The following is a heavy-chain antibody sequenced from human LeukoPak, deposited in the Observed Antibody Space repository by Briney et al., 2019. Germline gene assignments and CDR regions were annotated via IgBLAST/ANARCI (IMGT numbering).Heavy chain of an antibody. CDR2: IRTKPYGGTP. J-gene: IGHJ3*01. CDR3: TRDLHGDDAFDV. Sequence: GRSLRLSCRTSGFNFGDYAMSWVRQAPGQGLEWVGFIRTKPYGGTPDYAASVKGRFTISVDDSKSIAYLRVNSLETEDTAVYYCTRDLHGDDAFDVWGQGTMVTVSS. V-gene: IGHV3-49*04. CDR1: GFNFGDYA. D-gene: IGHD4-17*01.